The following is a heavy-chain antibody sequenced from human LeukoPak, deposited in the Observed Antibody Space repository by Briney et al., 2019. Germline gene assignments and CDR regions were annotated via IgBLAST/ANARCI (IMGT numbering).Heavy chain of an antibody. CDR1: GGSFSGYY. V-gene: IGHV4-34*01. J-gene: IGHJ4*02. Sequence: SETLFLTCAVYGGSFSGYYWSWIRQPPGKGLEWIGEINHSGSTNYNPSLKSRVTISVDTSKNQFSLKLSSVTAADTAVYYCARDWGSYSSGWRAFDYWGQGTLVTVSS. D-gene: IGHD6-19*01. CDR2: INHSGST. CDR3: ARDWGSYSSGWRAFDY.